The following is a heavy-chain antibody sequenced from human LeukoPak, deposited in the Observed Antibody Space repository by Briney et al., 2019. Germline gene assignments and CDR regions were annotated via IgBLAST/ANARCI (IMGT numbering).Heavy chain of an antibody. Sequence: GGSLRLSCAASGFTFSSYSMNWVRQAPGKGLEWASSISSSSSYIYYADSVKGRFTISRDNAKNSLYLQMNSLRAEDTAVYYCARGGRWELPRPYAFDIWGQGTMVTLSS. J-gene: IGHJ3*02. D-gene: IGHD1-26*01. CDR3: ARGGRWELPRPYAFDI. CDR2: ISSSSSYI. V-gene: IGHV3-21*04. CDR1: GFTFSSYS.